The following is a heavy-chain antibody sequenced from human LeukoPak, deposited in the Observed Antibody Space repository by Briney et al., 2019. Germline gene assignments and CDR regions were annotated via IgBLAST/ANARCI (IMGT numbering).Heavy chain of an antibody. Sequence: GESLKISCKGSGYSFTNNWIGWVRQMPGKGREWMGIIYPGDSDTRYSPSFEGQVTISADKSISTAYLQWSSLKASDTAMYYCAILTCGSGSRVDYWGQGTLVTVSS. CDR3: AILTCGSGSRVDY. J-gene: IGHJ4*02. D-gene: IGHD3-10*01. CDR2: IYPGDSDT. CDR1: GYSFTNNW. V-gene: IGHV5-51*01.